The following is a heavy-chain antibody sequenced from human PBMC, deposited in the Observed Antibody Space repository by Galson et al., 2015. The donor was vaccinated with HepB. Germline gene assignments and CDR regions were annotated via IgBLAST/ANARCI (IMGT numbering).Heavy chain of an antibody. V-gene: IGHV6-1*01. Sequence: CAISGDSALTNGAAWNWIRQSPSRGLEWLGRTYYRSTWRHDYAVSVESRITINLDTSVNHFSLQLNSVTPEDTAMYYCARGRNGGLDGWGQGTLVTVSS. J-gene: IGHJ5*02. CDR1: GDSALTNGAA. D-gene: IGHD3-16*01. CDR3: ARGRNGGLDG. CDR2: TYYRSTWRH.